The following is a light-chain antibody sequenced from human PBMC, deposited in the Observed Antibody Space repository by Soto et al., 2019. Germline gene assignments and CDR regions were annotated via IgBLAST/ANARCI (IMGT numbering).Light chain of an antibody. J-gene: IGLJ2*01. Sequence: QSALTQPASVSGSPGRSVTISCTGSSSDVGDFNYVSWYQHLPGRAPKLIIYDVTNRPSGISYRFSASKSGRTASLTISELQAEDEADYYCSSHSSSSTHVVFGGGTKLTVL. V-gene: IGLV2-14*03. CDR2: DVT. CDR3: SSHSSSSTHVV. CDR1: SSDVGDFNY.